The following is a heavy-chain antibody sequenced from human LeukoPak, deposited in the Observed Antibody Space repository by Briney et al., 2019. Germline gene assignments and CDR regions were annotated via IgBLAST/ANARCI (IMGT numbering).Heavy chain of an antibody. Sequence: ASVKVSCKASGYIFTNYGISWVRQAPGQGLEWMGWISTYNGNTHYAQNFQGTFTMTTDTSTTTAYMELRSLRSDDTAVYYCARNTGNWDLDYWGQGTLVTVSS. CDR3: ARNTGNWDLDY. D-gene: IGHD1-1*01. CDR1: GYIFTNYG. V-gene: IGHV1-18*01. J-gene: IGHJ4*02. CDR2: ISTYNGNT.